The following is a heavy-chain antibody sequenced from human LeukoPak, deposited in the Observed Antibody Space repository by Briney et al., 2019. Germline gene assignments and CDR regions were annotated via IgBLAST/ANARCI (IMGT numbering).Heavy chain of an antibody. V-gene: IGHV4-59*01. CDR2: IYYSGST. J-gene: IGHJ4*02. Sequence: PSETLSLTCTVSGGSICSYYWSWIRQPPGKGLEWIGYIYYSGSTNYNPSLKSRVTISVDTSKNQFSLKLSSVTAADTAVYYCARDLGYNYDYWGQGTLVTVSS. CDR3: ARDLGYNYDY. CDR1: GGSICSYY. D-gene: IGHD5-24*01.